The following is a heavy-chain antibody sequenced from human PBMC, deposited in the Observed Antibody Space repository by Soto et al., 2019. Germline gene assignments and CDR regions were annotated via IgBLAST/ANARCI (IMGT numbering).Heavy chain of an antibody. CDR1: GYTFSSYG. D-gene: IGHD3-22*01. J-gene: IGHJ6*02. Sequence: QAQLVQSGPEVKKPGASVKVSCKASGYTFSSYGISWVRQAPGQGLEWLGWISPYDDDTKYAQNLQGRVRMTTDTTTRTVDMDLRSLRSDDTARYYCARGGYYDSSGSRNYHYYGMDVWGQGTTVTVSS. CDR2: ISPYDDDT. V-gene: IGHV1-18*01. CDR3: ARGGYYDSSGSRNYHYYGMDV.